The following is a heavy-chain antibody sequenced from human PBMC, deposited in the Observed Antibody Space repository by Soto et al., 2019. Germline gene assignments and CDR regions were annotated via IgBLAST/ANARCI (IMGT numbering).Heavy chain of an antibody. CDR1: GFTFSGSA. CDR2: IGIKANNYAT. Sequence: EVQLVESGGGSVQPGGSLKLSCAASGFTFSGSAMHWVRQASGKGLEWVGRIGIKANNYATAYAASVKGRFIISRDDSKNTAHLQMNSLKTEDTAVYYCTRPFDCSGAACYSGWYYYYGMDVWGQGTTVTVSS. J-gene: IGHJ6*02. CDR3: TRPFDCSGAACYSGWYYYYGMDV. V-gene: IGHV3-73*01. D-gene: IGHD2-15*01.